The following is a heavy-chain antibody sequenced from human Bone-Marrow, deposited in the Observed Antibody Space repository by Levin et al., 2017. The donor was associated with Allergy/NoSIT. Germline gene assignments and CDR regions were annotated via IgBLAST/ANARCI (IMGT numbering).Heavy chain of an antibody. D-gene: IGHD2-2*01. CDR3: ARDLEVPAAMLSYYYYYYMDV. CDR1: GFTFSDYY. CDR2: ISSSGSTI. J-gene: IGHJ6*03. V-gene: IGHV3-11*01. Sequence: SCAASGFTFSDYYMSWIRQAPGKGLEWVSYISSSGSTIYYADSVKGRFTISRDNAKNSLYLQMNSLRAEDTAVYYCARDLEVPAAMLSYYYYYYMDVWGKGTTVTVSS.